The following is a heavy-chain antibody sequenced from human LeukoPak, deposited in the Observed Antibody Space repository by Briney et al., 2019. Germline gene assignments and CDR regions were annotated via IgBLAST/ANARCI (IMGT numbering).Heavy chain of an antibody. CDR3: ARDLYYYDSSGYYLWGFDI. Sequence: TSETLSLTCTVSGGSVSSGSYYWSWIRQPPGKGLEWIGYIYYSGSTNYNPSLKSRVTISVDTSKNQFSLKLSSVTAADTAVYYCARDLYYYDSSGYYLWGFDIWGQGTMVTVSS. D-gene: IGHD3-22*01. V-gene: IGHV4-61*01. CDR2: IYYSGST. J-gene: IGHJ3*02. CDR1: GGSVSSGSYY.